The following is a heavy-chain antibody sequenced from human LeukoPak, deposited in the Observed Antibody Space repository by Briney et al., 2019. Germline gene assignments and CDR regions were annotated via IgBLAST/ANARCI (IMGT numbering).Heavy chain of an antibody. J-gene: IGHJ3*02. V-gene: IGHV3-7*01. CDR2: IKQDGSEK. CDR3: ARDLGALDI. CDR1: GFTFSSYW. Sequence: GGSLRLSCAASGFTFSSYWMSWVRQAPGKGLEWVANIKQDGSEKYYVDSVKGRFTISRDNAKNSFYLQMSSLRAGDTAVYYCARDLGALDIWGQGTMVTVSS. D-gene: IGHD3-16*01.